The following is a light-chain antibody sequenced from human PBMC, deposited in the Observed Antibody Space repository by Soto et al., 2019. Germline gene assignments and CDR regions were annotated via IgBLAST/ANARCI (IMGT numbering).Light chain of an antibody. CDR1: QSISRN. Sequence: EIVMTQSPAGLSASPGERATLSCRASQSISRNLAWYQQKPGQTPRLLIYGASTRATGVPARFSGSGSGTEFTLTINSLESEDFVVYFCQHYNDWPTFGQGTKVQI. J-gene: IGKJ1*01. CDR3: QHYNDWPT. V-gene: IGKV3-15*01. CDR2: GAS.